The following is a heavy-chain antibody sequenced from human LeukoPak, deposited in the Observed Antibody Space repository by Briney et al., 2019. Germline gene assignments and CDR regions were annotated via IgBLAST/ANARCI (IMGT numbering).Heavy chain of an antibody. D-gene: IGHD3-22*01. CDR3: ARDSPIYDSSGYYDYYYYYMDV. CDR1: GFTFSSYW. V-gene: IGHV3-7*01. J-gene: IGHJ6*03. Sequence: SGASLRLSCAASGFTFSSYWMSWVRQDPGEGMEWVANIKQDGSKKYYVDSVKGRFTISRDNAKNSLYLQMNSLRAEDTAVYYCARDSPIYDSSGYYDYYYYYMDVWGKGTTVSVSS. CDR2: IKQDGSKK.